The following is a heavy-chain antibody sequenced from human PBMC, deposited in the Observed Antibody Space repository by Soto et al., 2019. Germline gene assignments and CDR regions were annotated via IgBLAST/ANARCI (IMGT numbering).Heavy chain of an antibody. Sequence: QVQLVQSGAEVKKPGSSVKVSCKASGGTFSSYAISWVRQAPGQGLEWMGGIIPIFGTANYAQKFQGRVTITAEKSTSTAYMELSSLRSEDTAVYYCARGLPYDSSGYLSAEYFQHWGQGTLVTVSS. J-gene: IGHJ1*01. CDR1: GGTFSSYA. D-gene: IGHD3-22*01. CDR3: ARGLPYDSSGYLSAEYFQH. CDR2: IIPIFGTA. V-gene: IGHV1-69*06.